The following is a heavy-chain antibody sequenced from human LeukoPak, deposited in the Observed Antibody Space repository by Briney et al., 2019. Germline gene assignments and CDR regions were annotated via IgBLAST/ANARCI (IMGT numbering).Heavy chain of an antibody. J-gene: IGHJ5*02. V-gene: IGHV4-59*01. CDR1: GGSISSYY. CDR2: IYYSGST. D-gene: IGHD2-2*01. CDR3: TRPKTGGNPGYQLPPENWFDP. Sequence: SETLSLTCTVSGGSISSYYWSWIRQPPGKGLEWIGYIYYSGSTNYNPSLKSRVTISVDTSKNQFSLKLSSVTAADTAVYYCTRPKTGGNPGYQLPPENWFDPWGQGTLVTVSS.